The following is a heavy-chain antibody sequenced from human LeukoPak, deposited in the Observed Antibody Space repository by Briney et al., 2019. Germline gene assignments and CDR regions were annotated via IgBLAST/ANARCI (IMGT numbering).Heavy chain of an antibody. J-gene: IGHJ6*03. Sequence: PSETLSLTCTVSGGSISSVSYYCSCIRQPAGKRLEWIGRIYTSGSTNYNPSLKSRVTISVDTSKNQFSLKLSSVTAADTAVYYCARVGGVRGVIHYYYMDVWGKGTTVTISS. D-gene: IGHD3-16*02. V-gene: IGHV4-61*02. CDR3: ARVGGVRGVIHYYYMDV. CDR2: IYTSGST. CDR1: GGSISSVSYY.